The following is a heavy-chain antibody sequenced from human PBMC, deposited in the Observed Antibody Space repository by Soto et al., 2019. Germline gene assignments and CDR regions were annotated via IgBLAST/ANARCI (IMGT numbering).Heavy chain of an antibody. Sequence: QVQLQESGPGLVKPSEPLSLTCAVSGGSIRSYYWTWVRQPPGTGLEWIGYIYPNGNTKYNPSLKSRVTISLDTHKNQFSLKVGSVNAADTAVYYCARLYYVSGRPLMDVWGQGTTVTVSS. CDR2: IYPNGNT. CDR1: GGSIRSYY. J-gene: IGHJ6*01. D-gene: IGHD3-10*01. V-gene: IGHV4-59*01. CDR3: ARLYYVSGRPLMDV.